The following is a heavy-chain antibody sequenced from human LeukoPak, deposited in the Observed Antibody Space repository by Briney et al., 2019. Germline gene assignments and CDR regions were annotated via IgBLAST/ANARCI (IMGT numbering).Heavy chain of an antibody. CDR2: INPSGGST. CDR3: ARGPMRGWFDP. V-gene: IGHV1-46*01. J-gene: IGHJ5*02. CDR1: GYTFTSYY. Sequence: ASVTVSCTASGYTFTSYYMHWVRQAPGQGLEWMGIINPSGGSTSYAQKFQGRVTMTRDTSTSTVYMELSSLRSEDTAVYYCARGPMRGWFDPWGQGTLVTVSS.